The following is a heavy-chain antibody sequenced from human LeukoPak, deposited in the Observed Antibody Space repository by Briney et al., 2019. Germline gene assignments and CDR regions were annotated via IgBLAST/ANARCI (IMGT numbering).Heavy chain of an antibody. CDR1: GGSISSYY. CDR2: THYSGST. Sequence: SETLSLTCSVSGGSISSYYWNWVRQTPGKGLQWIGYTHYSGSTNYNPSLKSRVSISVDTSKNQFSLKLSSVTAADTALYYCARGNAYNWRFDFWGQGTLVTVSS. D-gene: IGHD1-1*01. CDR3: ARGNAYNWRFDF. V-gene: IGHV4-59*01. J-gene: IGHJ4*02.